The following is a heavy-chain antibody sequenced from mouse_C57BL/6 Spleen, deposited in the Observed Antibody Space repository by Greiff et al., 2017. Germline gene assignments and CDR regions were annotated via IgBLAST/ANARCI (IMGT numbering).Heavy chain of an antibody. CDR2: IDPSDSYT. J-gene: IGHJ2*01. CDR1: GYTFTSYW. Sequence: QVQLQQPGAELVMPGASVKLSCKASGYTFTSYWMHWVKQRPGQGLEWIGEIDPSDSYTNYNQKFKGKSTLTVDKSSSTAYMQLSSLTSEDSAVYYCARSRYDHGGCDYWGQGTTLTVSS. CDR3: ARSRYDHGGCDY. V-gene: IGHV1-69*01. D-gene: IGHD2-3*01.